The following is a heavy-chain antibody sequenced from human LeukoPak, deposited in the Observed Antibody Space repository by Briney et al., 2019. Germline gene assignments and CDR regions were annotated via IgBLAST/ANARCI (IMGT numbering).Heavy chain of an antibody. D-gene: IGHD2-21*01. J-gene: IGHJ4*02. Sequence: SETLSLTXTVSGGSISGYFWSWIRQAAGKGPEWIGRIYTNENTNYSPSLKSRVTMSVDTSKNQFSLKLTSVTAADTAVYYCARERGETYCGGNCYYFGYWGPGTVVTVSS. CDR2: IYTNENT. CDR1: GGSISGYF. V-gene: IGHV4-4*07. CDR3: ARERGETYCGGNCYYFGY.